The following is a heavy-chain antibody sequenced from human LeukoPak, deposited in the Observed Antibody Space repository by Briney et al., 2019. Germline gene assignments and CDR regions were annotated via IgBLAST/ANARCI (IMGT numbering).Heavy chain of an antibody. D-gene: IGHD5-18*01. CDR2: IKSTRDGGAT. Sequence: GGSLRLSCEASGFTFKNAWMIWVRQAPGKGPEWVGRIKSTRDGGATEYAAPVKGRFTISRDDSKNTVYLQMSSLITDDTGVYYCTTLRPYIQPRWGQGTMVTVSS. J-gene: IGHJ3*01. V-gene: IGHV3-15*01. CDR1: GFTFKNAW. CDR3: TTLRPYIQPR.